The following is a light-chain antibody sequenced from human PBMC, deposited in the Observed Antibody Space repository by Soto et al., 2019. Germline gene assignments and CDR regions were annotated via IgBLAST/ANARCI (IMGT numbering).Light chain of an antibody. Sequence: EVVLTQSPGTLSLSPGERVTLSCRASQSINNNLVWHQKKPGQAPRLLIDGASRRATGIPDRFSGSGSGTEFTLTISRLEPEDFAVYYCQQYDSSPPTFGGGTKVESK. J-gene: IGKJ4*01. V-gene: IGKV3-20*01. CDR2: GAS. CDR1: QSINNN. CDR3: QQYDSSPPT.